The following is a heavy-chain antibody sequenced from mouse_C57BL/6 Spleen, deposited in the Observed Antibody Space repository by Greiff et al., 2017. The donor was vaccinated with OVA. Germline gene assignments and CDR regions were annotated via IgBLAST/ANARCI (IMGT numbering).Heavy chain of an antibody. CDR2: IYPGDGDT. CDR3: ARDYSNYVGFDY. D-gene: IGHD2-5*01. V-gene: IGHV1-82*01. J-gene: IGHJ2*01. Sequence: QVQLQQSGPELVKPGASVKISCKASGYAFSSSWMNWVKQRPGKGLEWIGRIYPGDGDTNYNGKFKGKATLTADKSSSTAYMQLSSLTSEDSAVYFCARDYSNYVGFDYWGQGTTLTVSS. CDR1: GYAFSSSW.